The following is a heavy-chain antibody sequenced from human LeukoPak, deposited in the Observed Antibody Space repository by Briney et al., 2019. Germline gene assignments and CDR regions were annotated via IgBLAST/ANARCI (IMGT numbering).Heavy chain of an antibody. CDR2: IWYDGSNK. D-gene: IGHD5-24*01. J-gene: IGHJ4*02. CDR1: GFTFSSYG. Sequence: PGRSLRLSCAASGFTFSSYGMHWVRQAPGKGLEWVAVIWYDGSNKYYADSVKGRFTISRDNSKNTLYLQMNSLRAENTAVYYCAKDRDGYIPGYFDYWGQGTLVTVSS. V-gene: IGHV3-33*06. CDR3: AKDRDGYIPGYFDY.